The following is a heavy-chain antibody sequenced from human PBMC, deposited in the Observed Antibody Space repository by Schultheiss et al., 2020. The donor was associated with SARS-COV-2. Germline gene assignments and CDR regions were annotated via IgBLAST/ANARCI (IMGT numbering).Heavy chain of an antibody. V-gene: IGHV1-46*01. CDR2: INPSGGST. CDR1: GYSFTSYG. D-gene: IGHD7-27*01. Sequence: GESLKISCKGSGYSFTSYGISWVRQAPGQGLEWMGIINPSGGSTSFAPKFQGRVTMTRDTSTSTVYMELSSLRSEDTAMYYCAREGLGIGGSFDYWGQGTLVTVSS. J-gene: IGHJ4*02. CDR3: AREGLGIGGSFDY.